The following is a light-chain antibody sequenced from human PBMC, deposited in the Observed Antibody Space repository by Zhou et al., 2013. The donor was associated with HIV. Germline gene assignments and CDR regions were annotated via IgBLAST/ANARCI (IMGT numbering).Light chain of an antibody. CDR3: QQYGSSPPYT. J-gene: IGKJ2*01. CDR1: QSVSSY. CDR2: DAA. V-gene: IGKV3-11*01. Sequence: EIVLTQSPATLSLSPGERATLSCRASQSVSSYLAWYQQKPGQAPRLLIYDAANRATGIPARFSGSGSGTDFTLTISSLEPEDFAMYYCQQYGSSPPYTFGQGTKVESK.